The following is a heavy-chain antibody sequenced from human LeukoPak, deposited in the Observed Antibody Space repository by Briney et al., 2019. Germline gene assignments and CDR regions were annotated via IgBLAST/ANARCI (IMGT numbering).Heavy chain of an antibody. CDR2: ISGSGGST. CDR1: RFAFSNYG. CDR3: AKWGPYDILTGRIN. J-gene: IGHJ4*02. Sequence: GGSLRLSCAVSRFAFSNYGMSWVRQAPGKGLEWVSAISGSGGSTYYADSVKGRFTISRDNSKNSLYLQMNSLRAEDTAVYYCAKWGPYDILTGRINWGQGTLVTVSS. D-gene: IGHD3-9*01. V-gene: IGHV3-23*01.